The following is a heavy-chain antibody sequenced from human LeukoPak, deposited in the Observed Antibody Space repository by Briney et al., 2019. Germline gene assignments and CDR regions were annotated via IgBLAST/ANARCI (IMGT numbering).Heavy chain of an antibody. CDR3: ARGQEQFSSPWQWGPRRKNFYYCVMDV. V-gene: IGHV3-66*01. CDR2: ISSDGNT. D-gene: IGHD6-19*01. CDR1: GFTVSSSS. J-gene: IGHJ6*02. Sequence: GGSLRLSYAASGFTVSSSSMNWVRLGPGKGLEWVSVISSDGNTYYADSVKGRFTISRDNSRNTLSLQMHGLRADDTAVYYCARGQEQFSSPWQWGPRRKNFYYCVMDVWGQGTTVTVSS.